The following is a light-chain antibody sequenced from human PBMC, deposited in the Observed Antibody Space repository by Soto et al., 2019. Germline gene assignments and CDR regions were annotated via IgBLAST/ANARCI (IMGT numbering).Light chain of an antibody. CDR2: AAS. CDR3: QKYNRAPRT. V-gene: IGKV1-27*01. J-gene: IGKJ1*01. CDR1: QGFSNY. Sequence: DIQMTQSPSSLSASVGDRVTITCRASQGFSNYLAWYQQKQGKVPKLLIYAASTLQSGVPSRFSGSGSGTDFTLTISSLQPEDVATYYCQKYNRAPRTFGQGTKVELK.